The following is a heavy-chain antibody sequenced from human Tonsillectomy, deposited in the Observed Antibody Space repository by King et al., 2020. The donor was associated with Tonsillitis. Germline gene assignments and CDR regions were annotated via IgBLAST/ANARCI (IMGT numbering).Heavy chain of an antibody. Sequence: LQLQESGSGLVKPSQTLSLTCAVSGGSISSGGYSWSWIRQPPGKGLEWIGYIYHSGSTYYNPSLKSRVTISVDRSKNQFSLKLSSVTAADTAVYYCARGVWDIVLTVYPKNTDSPPYYFDYWGQGTLVTVSS. D-gene: IGHD2-8*01. V-gene: IGHV4-30-2*01. CDR3: ARGVWDIVLTVYPKNTDSPPYYFDY. CDR2: IYHSGST. CDR1: GGSISSGGYS. J-gene: IGHJ4*02.